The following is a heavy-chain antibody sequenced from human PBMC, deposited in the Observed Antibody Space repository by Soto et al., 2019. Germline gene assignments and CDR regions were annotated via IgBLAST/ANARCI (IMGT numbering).Heavy chain of an antibody. CDR3: AREDYYYGMDV. J-gene: IGHJ6*02. V-gene: IGHV4-59*01. CDR1: GGSISSYY. CDR2: IYYSGST. Sequence: SETLSLTCTVSGGSISSYYWSWIRQPPGKGLEWIGYIYYSGSTNYNPSLKSRVTISVDTSKNQFSLKLSSVTAADTAVYYCAREDYYYGMDVWGQGTTVTVSS.